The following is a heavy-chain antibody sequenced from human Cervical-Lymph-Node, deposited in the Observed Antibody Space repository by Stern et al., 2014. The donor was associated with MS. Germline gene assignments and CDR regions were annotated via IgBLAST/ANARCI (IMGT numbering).Heavy chain of an antibody. CDR1: GFTFSTYG. V-gene: IGHV3-48*01. CDR3: TRGRLSNFDF. CDR2: IDRSSNIM. J-gene: IGHJ4*02. D-gene: IGHD5/OR15-5a*01. Sequence: EVQLVESGGGLVQPGGSLRLSCAASGFTFSTYGMNWVRQSPGKGLEWVSYIDRSSNIMYYAASVKGRFTIFRDNAKNSLHLQMSSLRAEDTAVYYCTRGRLSNFDFWGQGTLVTVSS.